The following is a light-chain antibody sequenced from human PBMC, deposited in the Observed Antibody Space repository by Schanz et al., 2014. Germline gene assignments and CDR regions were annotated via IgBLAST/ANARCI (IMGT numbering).Light chain of an antibody. CDR2: TAS. V-gene: IGKV1-39*01. CDR1: QSISNY. Sequence: DIQMTQSPSSLSASVGDRVTITCRASQSISNYVNWYQQIPGKVPKVLIYTASSLQSGVPSRFSGSGSGTDFTLTVSSLQPEDVATYYCQKYDRAPWTFGQGTRVEIK. J-gene: IGKJ1*01. CDR3: QKYDRAPWT.